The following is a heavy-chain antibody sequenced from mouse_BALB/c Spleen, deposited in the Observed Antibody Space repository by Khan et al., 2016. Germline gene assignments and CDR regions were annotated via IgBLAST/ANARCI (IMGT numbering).Heavy chain of an antibody. J-gene: IGHJ3*01. D-gene: IGHD2-10*01. V-gene: IGHV14-1*02. CDR1: GFNIIHYY. CDR3: ARSYYGNYAWFAY. Sequence: VQLQQSGAGLVRPGALVKLSCKASGFNIIHYYMHWVKQRPEQGLEWIGWIDPENGNTINDPKFQGKAIITADTSSNTVYLQLTSLTSEDTAVYYCARSYYGNYAWFAYWGQGTLVTVSA. CDR2: IDPENGNT.